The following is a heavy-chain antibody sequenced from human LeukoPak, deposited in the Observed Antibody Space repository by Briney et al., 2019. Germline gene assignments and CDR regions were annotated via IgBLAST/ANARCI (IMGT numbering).Heavy chain of an antibody. D-gene: IGHD3-3*01. V-gene: IGHV4-34*01. CDR2: INHSGST. CDR3: ARALFVLRFLEWLPRPFDY. Sequence: SETLSLTCAVYGGSFSGYYWSWIRQPPGKGLEWIGEINHSGSTNYNPSLKSRVTISVATSKNQFSLKLSSVTAPDTAVYYCARALFVLRFLEWLPRPFDYWGQGTLVTVSS. J-gene: IGHJ4*02. CDR1: GGSFSGYY.